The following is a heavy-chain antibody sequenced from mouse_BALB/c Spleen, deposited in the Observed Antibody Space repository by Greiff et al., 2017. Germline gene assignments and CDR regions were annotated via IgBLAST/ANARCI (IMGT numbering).Heavy chain of an antibody. D-gene: IGHD1-2*01. Sequence: EVMLVESGGGLVQPGGSRKLSCAASGFTFSSFGMHWVRQAPEKGLEWVAYISSGSSTIYYADTVKGRFTIARDNPKNTLFLQMTSLRSEDTAMYYCARSSGYLYAMDYWGQGTSVTVSS. V-gene: IGHV5-17*02. J-gene: IGHJ4*01. CDR1: GFTFSSFG. CDR3: ARSSGYLYAMDY. CDR2: ISSGSSTI.